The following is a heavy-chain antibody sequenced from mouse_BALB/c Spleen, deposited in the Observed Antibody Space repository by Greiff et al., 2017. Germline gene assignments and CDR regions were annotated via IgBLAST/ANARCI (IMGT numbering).Heavy chain of an antibody. CDR2: IYPGSGNT. CDR3: ARHGSIWYFDV. J-gene: IGHJ1*01. V-gene: IGHV1-77*01. D-gene: IGHD1-1*01. Sequence: VQLQQSGAELARPGASVKLSCKASGYTFTDYYINWVKQRTGQGLEWIGEIYPGSGNTYYNEKFKGKATLTADKSSSTAYMQLSSLTSEDSAVYFCARHGSIWYFDVWGAGTTVTVSS. CDR1: GYTFTDYY.